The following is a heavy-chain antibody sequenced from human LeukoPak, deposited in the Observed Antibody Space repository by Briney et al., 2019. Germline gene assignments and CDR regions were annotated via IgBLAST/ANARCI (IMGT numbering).Heavy chain of an antibody. Sequence: SETLSLTCTVSGGSISSSSYYWGWIRQPPGKGLEWIGSIYYSGSTYYNPSLKSRVTISVDTSKNQFSLKLSSVTAADTAVYYCARTSGVRVGYDYAFDIWGQGTMVTVSS. CDR1: GGSISSSSYY. CDR2: IYYSGST. D-gene: IGHD5-12*01. J-gene: IGHJ3*02. V-gene: IGHV4-39*07. CDR3: ARTSGVRVGYDYAFDI.